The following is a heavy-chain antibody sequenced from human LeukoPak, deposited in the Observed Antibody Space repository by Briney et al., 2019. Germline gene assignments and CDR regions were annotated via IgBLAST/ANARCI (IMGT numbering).Heavy chain of an antibody. CDR3: ARVADIVVVPAAPASSAFDI. D-gene: IGHD2-2*01. CDR2: IIPIFGTA. Sequence: ASVKVSCKASGGTFSGYAISWVRQAPGQGLEWMGGIIPIFGTANYAQKFQGRVTITADESTSTAYMELSSLRSEDTAVYYCARVADIVVVPAAPASSAFDIWGQGTMVTVSS. CDR1: GGTFSGYA. J-gene: IGHJ3*02. V-gene: IGHV1-69*13.